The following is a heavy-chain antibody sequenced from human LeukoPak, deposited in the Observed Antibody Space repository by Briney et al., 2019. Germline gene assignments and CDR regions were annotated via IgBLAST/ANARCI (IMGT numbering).Heavy chain of an antibody. D-gene: IGHD5-24*01. CDR3: ARTFDGYSDY. CDR2: ISYDGSNK. Sequence: GGSLRLSCAASGFTFSSYAMHWVRQAPGKGLEWVAVISYDGSNKYYADSVKGRFTISRDNSKNTLYLQMNSLRAEDTAVYYCARTFDGYSDYWGQGTLVTVSS. V-gene: IGHV3-30-3*01. J-gene: IGHJ4*02. CDR1: GFTFSSYA.